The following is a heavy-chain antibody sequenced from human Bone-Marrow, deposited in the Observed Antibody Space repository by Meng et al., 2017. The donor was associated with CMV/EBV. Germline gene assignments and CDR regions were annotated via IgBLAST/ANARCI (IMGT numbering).Heavy chain of an antibody. CDR3: GRDLTGERDQ. CDR1: GFTFSSYW. D-gene: IGHD7-27*01. J-gene: IGHJ4*02. CDR2: INTDGSFT. Sequence: DVHLVESGGGLVQPGGSLRLSCADSGFTFSSYWMHWVRQVPGGGLVWVSRINTDGSFTSYADSVRGRFTISRDNAKNTLYLQMNSLRVDDSAVYYCGRDLTGERDQWGQGTLVTVSS. V-gene: IGHV3-74*03.